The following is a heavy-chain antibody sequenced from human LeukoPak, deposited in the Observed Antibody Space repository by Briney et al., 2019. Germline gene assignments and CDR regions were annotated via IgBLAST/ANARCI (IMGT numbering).Heavy chain of an antibody. Sequence: GGSLRLACVAAGFTFSDYWMNRVRQAPGKGLEWVANIKPDGSEKPYVDSVKGRFTLPSDRHKNSLYLQMNSLRAEDTAVYYCVRESDNWGQGTLVRVSS. V-gene: IGHV3-7*01. CDR2: IKPDGSEK. CDR3: VRESDN. J-gene: IGHJ4*02. CDR1: GFTFSDYW.